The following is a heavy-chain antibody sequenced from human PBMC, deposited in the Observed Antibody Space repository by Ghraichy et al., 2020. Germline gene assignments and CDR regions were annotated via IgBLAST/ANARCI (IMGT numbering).Heavy chain of an antibody. J-gene: IGHJ4*02. CDR2: ITPRTGNP. D-gene: IGHD6-19*01. CDR3: VRDDRLVQFNV. V-gene: IGHV7-4-1*02. Sequence: ASVKVSCKGSGYDFIVYSINWVRQAPGQGLEWMGWITPRTGNPTYAQGFPGRFVFSVDTSVNTAYLQINYLDTDDTAVYFCVRDDRLVQFNVWGQGTLVTV. CDR1: GYDFIVYS.